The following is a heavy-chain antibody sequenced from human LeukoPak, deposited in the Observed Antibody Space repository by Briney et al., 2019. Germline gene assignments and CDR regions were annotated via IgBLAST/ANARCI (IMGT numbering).Heavy chain of an antibody. Sequence: SSETLSLTCAVYGGSFSGYYWSWIRQPPGKGLEWIGEINHSGSTNYNPSLKSRVTISVDTSKNQFSLKLSSVTAADTAVYYCARGIAARLRGPLVYYFDYWGQGTLVTVSS. CDR3: ARGIAARLRGPLVYYFDY. CDR2: INHSGST. J-gene: IGHJ4*02. D-gene: IGHD6-6*01. V-gene: IGHV4-34*01. CDR1: GGSFSGYY.